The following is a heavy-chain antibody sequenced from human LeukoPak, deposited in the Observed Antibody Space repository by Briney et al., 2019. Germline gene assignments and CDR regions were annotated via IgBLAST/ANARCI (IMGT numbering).Heavy chain of an antibody. D-gene: IGHD6-19*01. V-gene: IGHV1-69*04. J-gene: IGHJ4*02. CDR1: GGTFSSYA. CDR3: ARGGVAGTICYFDY. Sequence: ASVKVSCKASGGTFSSYAISWVRQAPGQGLEWMGRIIPILGIANYAQKFQGRVTINADKSTSTAYMELSSLRSEDTAVYYCARGGVAGTICYFDYWGQGTLVTVSS. CDR2: IIPILGIA.